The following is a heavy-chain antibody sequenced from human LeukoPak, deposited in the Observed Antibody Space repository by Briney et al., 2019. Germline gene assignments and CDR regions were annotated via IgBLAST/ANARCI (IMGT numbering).Heavy chain of an antibody. CDR2: INHSGST. Sequence: SETLSLTCAVYGGSFSGYYWSWIRQPPGKGLEWIGEINHSGSTNYNPSLKSRVTISVDTSKNQFSLKLSSVTAADTAVYYCARDAYSVLKKNWFDPWGQGTLVTVSS. CDR3: ARDAYSVLKKNWFDP. CDR1: GGSFSGYY. J-gene: IGHJ5*02. V-gene: IGHV4-34*01. D-gene: IGHD2-21*01.